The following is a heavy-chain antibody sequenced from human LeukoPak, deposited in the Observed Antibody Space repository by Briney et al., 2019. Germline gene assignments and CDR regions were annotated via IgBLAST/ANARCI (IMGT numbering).Heavy chain of an antibody. J-gene: IGHJ4*02. CDR3: ASSTTVTIFDY. CDR2: LYYTGST. Sequence: SETLSLTCTVSGGSISSYYWSWIRQPPGKGLEWIGYLYYTGSTNYNASPKSRVTISVDMSKKQISLKLRSVTAADMAVYYCASSTTVTIFDYWGQGTLVTVSS. CDR1: GGSISSYY. V-gene: IGHV4-59*01. D-gene: IGHD4-17*01.